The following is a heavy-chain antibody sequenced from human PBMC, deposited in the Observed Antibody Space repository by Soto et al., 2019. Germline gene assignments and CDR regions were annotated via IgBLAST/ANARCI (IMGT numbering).Heavy chain of an antibody. CDR3: ARLTKSQQLWFRYYFDY. D-gene: IGHD5-18*01. CDR2: IYHSGST. CDR1: GGSISSSNW. V-gene: IGHV4-4*02. Sequence: QVQLQESGPGLVKPSGTLSLTCAVSGGSISSSNWWSWVRQPPGKGLEWIGEIYHSGSTNYNPSLKGPVTISVDKSKNQFSLQLSSVTAADTAVYYCARLTKSQQLWFRYYFDYWGQGTLVTVSS. J-gene: IGHJ4*02.